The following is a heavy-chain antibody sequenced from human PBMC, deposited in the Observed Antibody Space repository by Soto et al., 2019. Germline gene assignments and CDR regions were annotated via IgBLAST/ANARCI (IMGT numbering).Heavy chain of an antibody. D-gene: IGHD3-22*01. Sequence: GSLRLSCAASGFTFSGSAMHWVRQASGKGLEWVGRIRSKANSYATAYAASVKGRFTISRDDSKNTAYLQMNSLKTEDTAVYYCTRHGWDYYDSSGYDAFDIWGQGTMVTVSS. CDR3: TRHGWDYYDSSGYDAFDI. J-gene: IGHJ3*02. CDR1: GFTFSGSA. V-gene: IGHV3-73*01. CDR2: IRSKANSYAT.